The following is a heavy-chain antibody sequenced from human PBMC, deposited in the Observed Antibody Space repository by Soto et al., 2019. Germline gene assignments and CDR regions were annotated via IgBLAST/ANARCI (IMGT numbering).Heavy chain of an antibody. CDR3: AREDSIIIPAVSDF. Sequence: GGSLRLSCTVSGFAFNNYGINWVRQAPGKGLEWVSSISKSDYTYYSDSVKGRFAISRDNAKSSVSLQMNTLRVEDPAVYYCAREDSIIIPAVSDFWGQGTLVTVSS. D-gene: IGHD2-2*01. J-gene: IGHJ1*01. V-gene: IGHV3-21*01. CDR1: GFAFNNYG. CDR2: ISKSDYT.